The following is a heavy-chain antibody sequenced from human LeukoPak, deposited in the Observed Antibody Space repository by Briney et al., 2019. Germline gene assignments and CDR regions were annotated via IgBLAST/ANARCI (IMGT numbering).Heavy chain of an antibody. Sequence: PGGSLRLSCAASGFTFSSCGMHWVRQAPGKGLEWVAFIRYDGSNKYYADSVKGRFTISRDNSKNTLYLQMNSLRAEDTAVYYCAKDRTVVVPALDYWGQGTLVTVSS. D-gene: IGHD2-2*01. CDR2: IRYDGSNK. J-gene: IGHJ4*02. V-gene: IGHV3-30*02. CDR1: GFTFSSCG. CDR3: AKDRTVVVPALDY.